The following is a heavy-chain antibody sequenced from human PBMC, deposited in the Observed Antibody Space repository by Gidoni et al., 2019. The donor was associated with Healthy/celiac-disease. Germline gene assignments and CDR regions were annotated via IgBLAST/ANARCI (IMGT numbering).Heavy chain of an antibody. J-gene: IGHJ4*02. Sequence: RLSCAASGFTFSSYAMSWVRQAPGKGLEWVSAISGSGGSTYYADSVKGRFTISRDNSKNTLYLQMNSLRAEDTAVYYCAKDYYDSSGYRLHLLYFDYWGQGTLVTVSS. D-gene: IGHD3-22*01. CDR3: AKDYYDSSGYRLHLLYFDY. CDR2: ISGSGGST. CDR1: GFTFSSYA. V-gene: IGHV3-23*01.